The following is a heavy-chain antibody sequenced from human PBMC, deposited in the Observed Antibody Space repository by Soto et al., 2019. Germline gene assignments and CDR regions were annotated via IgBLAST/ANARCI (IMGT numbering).Heavy chain of an antibody. Sequence: SVKVSCKASGGTFSSYAISWVRQAPGQGLEWMGGIIPIFGTANYAQKFQGRVTITADKSTSTAYMELSSLRSEDTAVYYCAGFWSGYYVPEFGYYYYGMDVWGQGTTVTVSS. CDR2: IIPIFGTA. D-gene: IGHD3-3*01. J-gene: IGHJ6*02. V-gene: IGHV1-69*06. CDR1: GGTFSSYA. CDR3: AGFWSGYYVPEFGYYYYGMDV.